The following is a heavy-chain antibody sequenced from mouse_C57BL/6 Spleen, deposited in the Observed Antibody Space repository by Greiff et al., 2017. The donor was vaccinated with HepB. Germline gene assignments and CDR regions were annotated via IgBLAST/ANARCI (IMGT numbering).Heavy chain of an antibody. V-gene: IGHV1-64*01. D-gene: IGHD1-1*01. CDR1: GYTFTSYW. J-gene: IGHJ2*01. CDR2: IHPNSGST. CDR3: ARWGGTTVVPYFDY. Sequence: QVQLQQPGAELVKPGASVKLSCKASGYTFTSYWMHWVKQRPGQGLEWIGMIHPNSGSTNYNEKFKSKATLTVDKSSSTAYMQLSSLTSEDSAVYYCARWGGTTVVPYFDYWGQGTTLTVSS.